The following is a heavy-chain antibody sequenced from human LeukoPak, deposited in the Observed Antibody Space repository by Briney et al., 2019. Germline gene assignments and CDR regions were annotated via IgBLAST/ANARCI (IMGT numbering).Heavy chain of an antibody. CDR1: GFTFSSYW. J-gene: IGHJ4*02. Sequence: GGFLRLSCAVSGFTFSSYWMTWVRQAPGEGLEWVANIKQDGSEKYYVDSMKGRFTISRDNAENSLYPQMNSLRAEDTAVYYCARGRYCSGGSCQRLDYWGQGTLVTVSS. CDR2: IKQDGSEK. V-gene: IGHV3-7*01. D-gene: IGHD2-15*01. CDR3: ARGRYCSGGSCQRLDY.